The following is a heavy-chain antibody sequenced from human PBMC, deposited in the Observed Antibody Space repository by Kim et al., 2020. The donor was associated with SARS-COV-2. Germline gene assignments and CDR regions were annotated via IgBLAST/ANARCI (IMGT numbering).Heavy chain of an antibody. D-gene: IGHD3-22*01. V-gene: IGHV3-30*04. CDR2: ISYDGSNK. CDR1: GFTFSSYA. J-gene: IGHJ4*01. Sequence: GGSLRLSCAASGFTFSSYAMHWVRQAPGKGLEWVAVISYDGSNKYYADSVKGRFTISRDNSKNTLYLQMNSLRAEDTAVYYCAREGPYDSSGYSLFDYWG. CDR3: AREGPYDSSGYSLFDY.